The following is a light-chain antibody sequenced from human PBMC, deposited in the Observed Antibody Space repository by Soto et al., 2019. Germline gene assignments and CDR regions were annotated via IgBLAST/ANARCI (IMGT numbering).Light chain of an antibody. CDR3: QQRSNWAS. CDR2: GAS. J-gene: IGKJ5*01. V-gene: IGKV3D-20*02. CDR1: QSVSSNY. Sequence: EIVLTQSPGTLSLSPGERATLSCRASQSVSSNYLAWYQQKPGQAPRLLIYGASTRATGIPARFSGSGSGTDFTLTISSLEPEDFAVYYCQQRSNWASFGQGTRPEIK.